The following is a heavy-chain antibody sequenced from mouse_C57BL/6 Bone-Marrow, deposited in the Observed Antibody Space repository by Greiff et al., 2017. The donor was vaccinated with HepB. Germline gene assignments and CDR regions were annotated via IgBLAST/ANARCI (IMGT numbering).Heavy chain of an antibody. Sequence: VQLQQSGTVLARPGASVKMSCKTSGYTFTSYWMHWVKQRPGQGLEWIGAIYPGNSDTSYNQKFKGKAKLTAVTSASTAYMELSSLTNEDSAVYYCTRPPNYYGSYYFDYWGQGTTLTVSS. CDR1: GYTFTSYW. CDR3: TRPPNYYGSYYFDY. J-gene: IGHJ2*01. D-gene: IGHD1-1*01. V-gene: IGHV1-5*01. CDR2: IYPGNSDT.